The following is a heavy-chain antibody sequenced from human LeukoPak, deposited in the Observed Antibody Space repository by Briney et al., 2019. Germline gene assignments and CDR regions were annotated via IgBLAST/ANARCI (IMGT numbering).Heavy chain of an antibody. V-gene: IGHV3-53*01. CDR3: AREGASSLVRGVIGY. CDR1: GFTFSSYA. J-gene: IGHJ4*02. D-gene: IGHD3-10*01. Sequence: GGSLRLSCAASGFTFSSYAMSWVRQAPGRGLEWVSVIYNGGTTYYADSVKGRFTISRDHSQNTLYLQMNSLRVEDTAVYYCAREGASSLVRGVIGYWGQGTLVTVSS. CDR2: IYNGGTT.